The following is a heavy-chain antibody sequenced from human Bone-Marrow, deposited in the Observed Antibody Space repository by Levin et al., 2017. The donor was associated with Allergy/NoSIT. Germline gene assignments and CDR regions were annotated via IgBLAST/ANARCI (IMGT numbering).Heavy chain of an antibody. CDR1: GFTFGSYD. D-gene: IGHD3-10*01. CDR3: ARELRGSGSYYTGGFDY. CDR2: IGTAGDT. J-gene: IGHJ4*02. Sequence: GGSLRLSCAASGFTFGSYDMHWVRQVTGKGLEWVSSIGTAGDTYYSGSVKGRFTISRENAKNSFYLQMNSLRAGDTAVYYCARELRGSGSYYTGGFDYWGQGTLVTVSS. V-gene: IGHV3-13*01.